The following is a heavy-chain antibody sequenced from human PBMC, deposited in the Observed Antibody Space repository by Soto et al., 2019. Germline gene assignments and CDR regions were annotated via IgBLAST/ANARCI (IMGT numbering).Heavy chain of an antibody. V-gene: IGHV4-30-4*01. J-gene: IGHJ5*02. CDR1: GGSISSGDYY. CDR3: ARARSTAYNNWFDP. Sequence: LTCTVSGGSISSGDYYWSWIRQPPGKGLEWIGYIYYSGSTYYNPSLKSRVTISVDTSKNQFSLKLSSVTAADTAVYYCARARSTAYNNWFDPWGQGXLVTVYS. CDR2: IYYSGST. D-gene: IGHD1-1*01.